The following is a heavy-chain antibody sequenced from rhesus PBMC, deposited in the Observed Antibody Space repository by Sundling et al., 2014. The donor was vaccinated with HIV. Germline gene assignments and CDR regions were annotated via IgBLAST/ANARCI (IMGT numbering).Heavy chain of an antibody. D-gene: IGHD4-29*01. CDR3: ARVGSSYPDYFDY. CDR2: IHGSDSNT. CDR1: GDSISSNY. J-gene: IGHJ4*01. Sequence: QVQLQESGPGLVKPSETLSLTCAVSGDSISSNYWSWIRQAPGKGLEWIGYIHGSDSNTDYNPSLKSRVTLSVDTSKNQLSLKLSSVTAADTAVYYCARVGSSYPDYFDYWGQGVLVTVSS. V-gene: IGHV4-169*01.